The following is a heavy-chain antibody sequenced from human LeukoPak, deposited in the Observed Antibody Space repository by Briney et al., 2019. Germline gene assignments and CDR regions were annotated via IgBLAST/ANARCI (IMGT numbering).Heavy chain of an antibody. J-gene: IGHJ4*02. CDR3: ARRGYCSSTSCSDY. Sequence: SETLSLTCTASGGSISSYYWSWIRQPAGKGLEWIGRIYTSGSTNYNPSLKSRVTMSVDTSKNQFSLKLSSVTAADTAVYYCARRGYCSSTSCSDYWGQGTLVTVSS. CDR1: GGSISSYY. CDR2: IYTSGST. D-gene: IGHD2-2*01. V-gene: IGHV4-4*07.